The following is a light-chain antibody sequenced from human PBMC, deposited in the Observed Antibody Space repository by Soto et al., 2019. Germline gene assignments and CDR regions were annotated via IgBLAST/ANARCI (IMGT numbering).Light chain of an antibody. V-gene: IGKV3-15*01. CDR1: QSVRSSY. Sequence: EIVMTQSPATLSVSPGERATLSCRASQSVRSSYLAWYHQRPGQAPRLLMFGASTRATGIPARFSGSGSGTEFTLTIRSLQSEDFAVYFCQQYNNWPSFGQGTRLEIK. J-gene: IGKJ5*01. CDR2: GAS. CDR3: QQYNNWPS.